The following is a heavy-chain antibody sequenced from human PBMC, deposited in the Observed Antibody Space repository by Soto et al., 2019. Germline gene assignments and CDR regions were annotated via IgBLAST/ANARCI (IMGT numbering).Heavy chain of an antibody. Sequence: SVKVSCKASGGTFSSYAISWVRQAPGQGLEWMGGIIPIFGTANYAQKFQGRVTITADESTSTAYMELSRLRSDDTAVYYCARGPYSSSSNPDYYYYGMDVWGQGTTVTVSS. V-gene: IGHV1-69*13. D-gene: IGHD6-6*01. CDR1: GGTFSSYA. CDR3: ARGPYSSSSNPDYYYYGMDV. CDR2: IIPIFGTA. J-gene: IGHJ6*02.